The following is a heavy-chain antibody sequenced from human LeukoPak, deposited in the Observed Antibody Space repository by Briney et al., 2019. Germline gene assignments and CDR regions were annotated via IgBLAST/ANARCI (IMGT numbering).Heavy chain of an antibody. CDR2: INESGST. Sequence: PSETLSLTCGVSGGSFSGYYWSWIRQSPGKGLEWIGEINESGSTDYNPSLMSRVTISLDTSKNQFSLNLSSMTAADTAIYYCARVGGLKSRGFMIFSGLGGYYSGMDVWGQGTTVSVSS. V-gene: IGHV4-34*01. J-gene: IGHJ6*02. CDR3: ARVGGLKSRGFMIFSGLGGYYSGMDV. CDR1: GGSFSGYY. D-gene: IGHD3/OR15-3a*01.